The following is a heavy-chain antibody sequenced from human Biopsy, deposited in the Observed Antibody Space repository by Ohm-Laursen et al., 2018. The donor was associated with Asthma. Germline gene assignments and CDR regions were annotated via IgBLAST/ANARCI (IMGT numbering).Heavy chain of an antibody. J-gene: IGHJ5*02. CDR3: AKVGHGNDDYVGWFDP. CDR2: ISSGSGST. D-gene: IGHD4-17*01. V-gene: IGHV3-23*01. CDR1: GFTVSNFA. Sequence: SLRLSCAASGFTVSNFAMNWVRQAPGQGLEWVSVISSGSGSTYYADSVKGRFTISRDTSMNTLYLQMNSLRAEDTAVYYCAKVGHGNDDYVGWFDPWGQGTLVTVSS.